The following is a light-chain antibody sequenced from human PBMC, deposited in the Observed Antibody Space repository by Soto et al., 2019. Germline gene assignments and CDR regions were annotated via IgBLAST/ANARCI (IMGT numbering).Light chain of an antibody. CDR2: GAS. CDR1: QSVSSSY. V-gene: IGKV3-20*01. CDR3: KQYGNSPWT. Sequence: DIVLTQSPGTLCLSPGERATLSCRASQSVSSSYLAWYQQKPGQPPSLLIYGASSMATGIPDRFSGSGSGTAVTLTISRLEPEDVAVYYCKQYGNSPWTFGQGTKVEI. J-gene: IGKJ1*01.